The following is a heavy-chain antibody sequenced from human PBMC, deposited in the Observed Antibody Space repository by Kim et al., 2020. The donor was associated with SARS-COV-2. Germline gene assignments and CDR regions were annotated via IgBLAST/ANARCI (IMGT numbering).Heavy chain of an antibody. Sequence: SETLSLTCTVSGDSISSSYWSWIRQAPGKGLEWMGYIYYSGATKYNPSLKSRVTISVDTSKNQFSLNLSSVTAAATAVYYCAKHRPNFTSVYYYFDYW. CDR3: AKHRPNFTSVYYYFDY. CDR1: GDSISSSY. D-gene: IGHD2-8*01. V-gene: IGHV4-59*08. J-gene: IGHJ4*01. CDR2: IYYSGAT.